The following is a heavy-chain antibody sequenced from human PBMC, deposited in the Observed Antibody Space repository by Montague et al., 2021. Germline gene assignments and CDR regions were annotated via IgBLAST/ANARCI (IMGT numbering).Heavy chain of an antibody. CDR3: AGRGGTMVRGGKVYMDV. CDR2: INHSGST. J-gene: IGHJ6*03. Sequence: SETLSLTCAVYGGSFSGYYWSWIRQPPGKGLEWIGEINHSGSTNYNPSLKSRVTVSVDTSKNQFSLKLSSVTAADTAVYYCAGRGGTMVRGGKVYMDVWGQGTTVTVSS. D-gene: IGHD3-10*01. V-gene: IGHV4-34*01. CDR1: GGSFSGYY.